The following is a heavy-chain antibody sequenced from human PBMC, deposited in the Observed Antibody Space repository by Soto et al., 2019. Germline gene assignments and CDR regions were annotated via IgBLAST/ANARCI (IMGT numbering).Heavy chain of an antibody. Sequence: SVESLKVSCQCSGYTFSNFWIAWVRQLPWKGIEWMGIIYPLDYETRYSPSFHGKVTISADRSIGTAYLQWSSLEASDSAFYFCARSTRSSTYVDCCGQAGLLPVS. CDR2: IYPLDYET. J-gene: IGHJ4*02. CDR3: ARSTRSSTYVDC. D-gene: IGHD6-13*01. V-gene: IGHV5-51*01. CDR1: GYTFSNFW.